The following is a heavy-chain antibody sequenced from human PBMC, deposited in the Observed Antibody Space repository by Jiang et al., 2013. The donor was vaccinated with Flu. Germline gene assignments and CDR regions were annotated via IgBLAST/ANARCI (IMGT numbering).Heavy chain of an antibody. V-gene: IGHV5-51*01. CDR1: GYSFTSYW. CDR3: ARCWDSINCHYFDY. Sequence: GAEVKKPGESLKISCKGSGYSFTSYWIGWVRQMPGKGLEWMGFIYPGDSDTRYSPSFRGQVTISADKSISTAYLQWGSLKASDTAVYYCARCWDSINCHYFDYWGQGTLVTVSS. J-gene: IGHJ4*02. D-gene: IGHD6-13*01. CDR2: IYPGDSDT.